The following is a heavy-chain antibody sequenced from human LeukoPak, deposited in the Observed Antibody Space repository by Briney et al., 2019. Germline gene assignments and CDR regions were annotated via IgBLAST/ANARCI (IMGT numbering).Heavy chain of an antibody. CDR2: ISSNGGST. CDR1: GFTFSDFA. CDR3: VKAGIGVVGYFDY. V-gene: IGHV3-64D*06. J-gene: IGHJ4*02. Sequence: PGGSLRLSCSASGFTFSDFAMHWVRQAPGKGLEYVSSISSNGGSTYYADSVKGRFTISRDNSKNTLYFQMSSLRAEDTAVYYCVKAGIGVVGYFDYWGQGTLVTVSS. D-gene: IGHD6-19*01.